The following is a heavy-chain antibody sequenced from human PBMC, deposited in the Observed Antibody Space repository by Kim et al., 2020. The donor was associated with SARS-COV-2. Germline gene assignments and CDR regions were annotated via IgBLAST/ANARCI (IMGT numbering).Heavy chain of an antibody. Sequence: SETLFLTCTVSGGSISSYYWSWIRQPPGKGLEWIGYIYYSGSTNYNPSLKSRVTISVDTSKNQFSLKLSSVTAADTAVYYCARDSGHDYGDTYGMDVWGQGTTVTVSS. D-gene: IGHD4-17*01. V-gene: IGHV4-59*01. J-gene: IGHJ6*02. CDR1: GGSISSYY. CDR2: IYYSGST. CDR3: ARDSGHDYGDTYGMDV.